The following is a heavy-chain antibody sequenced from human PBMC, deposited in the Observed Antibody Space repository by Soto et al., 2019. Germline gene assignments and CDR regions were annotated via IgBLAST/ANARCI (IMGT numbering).Heavy chain of an antibody. Sequence: PSETLSLTCTVSGGSISSYSWSWIRQPPGKGLEWIGYMFYSGSIEYNPSLKSRVTISVDTSKNQFSLNLSSVTAADTAIYYCAVTPRYCSCGSCYPAHALDIWGQGRRVTVSS. D-gene: IGHD2-15*01. CDR2: MFYSGSI. V-gene: IGHV4-59*01. CDR1: GGSISSYS. J-gene: IGHJ3*02. CDR3: AVTPRYCSCGSCYPAHALDI.